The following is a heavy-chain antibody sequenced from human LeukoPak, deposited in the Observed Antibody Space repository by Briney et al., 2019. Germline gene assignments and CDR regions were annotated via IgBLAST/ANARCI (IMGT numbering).Heavy chain of an antibody. Sequence: SVSYSCEASDNTLTSYGISWMRRAPGQGLERMGWISAYNGNTNYAQKLQGRVTMTTDTSTSTAYMELRSLRSDDTAVYYCARDKGSGYDFDYWGQGTLVTVSS. D-gene: IGHD5-12*01. CDR1: DNTLTSYG. V-gene: IGHV1-18*04. J-gene: IGHJ4*02. CDR2: ISAYNGNT. CDR3: ARDKGSGYDFDY.